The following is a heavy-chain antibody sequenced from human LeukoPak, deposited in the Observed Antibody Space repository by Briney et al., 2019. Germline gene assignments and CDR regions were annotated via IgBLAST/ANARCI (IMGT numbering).Heavy chain of an antibody. J-gene: IGHJ3*02. CDR2: IYYSGST. D-gene: IGHD3-22*01. Sequence: PSETLSLTCTVSGGSISSHYWSWIRQPPGKGLEWIGDIYYSGSTNYNPSLKSRVTISVDTSKNQFSLKLGSVTAADTAVYYCASWGKYDSSGYYLADAFDIWGQGTMVTVSS. CDR1: GGSISSHY. V-gene: IGHV4-59*11. CDR3: ASWGKYDSSGYYLADAFDI.